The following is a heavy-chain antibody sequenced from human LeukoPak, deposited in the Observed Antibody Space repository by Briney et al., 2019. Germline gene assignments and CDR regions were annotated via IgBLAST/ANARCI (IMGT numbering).Heavy chain of an antibody. V-gene: IGHV3-66*01. CDR2: IYSGGST. J-gene: IGHJ4*02. D-gene: IGHD6-19*01. Sequence: GGSLRLSCAASGFTVSSNYMSWVRQAPGKGLEWVSVIYSGGSTYYADSVKGRFTISRDNSKNTLYLQMNSLRAEDTAVYYCARGAPRGSSGWDYWGQGTLVTVSS. CDR1: GFTVSSNY. CDR3: ARGAPRGSSGWDY.